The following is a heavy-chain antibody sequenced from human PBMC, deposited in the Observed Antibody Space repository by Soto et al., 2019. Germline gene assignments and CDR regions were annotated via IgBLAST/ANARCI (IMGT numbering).Heavy chain of an antibody. J-gene: IGHJ4*02. CDR1: GYSFTSYW. CDR2: IYPGDSDT. D-gene: IGHD2-21*02. V-gene: IGHV5-51*01. Sequence: PGESLKISCKGSGYSFTSYWIGWVRQMPGKGLEWMGIIYPGDSDTRYSPSFQGQVTISADKSISTAYLQWSSLKASDTAMYYCATTAGGAYCGGDCYYDWGQGTVVTVSS. CDR3: ATTAGGAYCGGDCYYD.